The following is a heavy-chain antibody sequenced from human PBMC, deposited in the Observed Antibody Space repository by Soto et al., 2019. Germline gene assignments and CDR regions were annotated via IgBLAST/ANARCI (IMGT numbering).Heavy chain of an antibody. CDR2: INPNGGST. CDR3: ARSLLQGDF. V-gene: IGHV1-46*01. D-gene: IGHD2-21*01. CDR1: GYTFIHYY. Sequence: QVQLVQSGAEVKKPGASVKISCKASGYTFIHYYIHWVRQDPGQGLEWMAIINPNGGSTNYAQKFQGRVTVTSHTSTTTVSMELNSLESDDTAVYFCARSLLQGDFWGQGTLVTVSS. J-gene: IGHJ4*02.